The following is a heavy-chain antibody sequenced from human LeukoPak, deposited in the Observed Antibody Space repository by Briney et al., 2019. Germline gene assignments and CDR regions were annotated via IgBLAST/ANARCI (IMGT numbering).Heavy chain of an antibody. Sequence: PGGSLRLSCGVSGFTLNNYAMNWVRQAPGKGLEWVSSISGSGGITYYADSVKGRFTISRDNSKNTLYLQMNSLRAEDTAVYYCAKSYRAIFGVVTIDYWGQGTLVTVSS. CDR1: GFTLNNYA. CDR2: ISGSGGIT. J-gene: IGHJ4*02. D-gene: IGHD3-3*01. V-gene: IGHV3-23*01. CDR3: AKSYRAIFGVVTIDY.